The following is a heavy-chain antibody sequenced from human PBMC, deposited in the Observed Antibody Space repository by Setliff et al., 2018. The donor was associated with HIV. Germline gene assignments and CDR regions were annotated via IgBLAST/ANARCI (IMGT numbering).Heavy chain of an antibody. CDR1: GFSFSSYG. J-gene: IGHJ6*04. CDR2: ISYDGTNQ. Sequence: SLRLSCAASGFSFSSYGVHWVRQAPGKGLEWVALISYDGTNQRYVDSVKGRFTISRDNSKNTLYLHMNGLRPEDTAVYCCAKDQRSFIALYYLDVWGKGTTVTVSS. V-gene: IGHV3-30*18. CDR3: AKDQRSFIALYYLDV. D-gene: IGHD3-10*01.